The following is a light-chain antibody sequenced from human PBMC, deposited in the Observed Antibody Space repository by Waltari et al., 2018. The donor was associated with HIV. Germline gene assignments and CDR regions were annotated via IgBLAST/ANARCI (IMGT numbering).Light chain of an antibody. V-gene: IGLV2-23*02. CDR3: CSYAGSSTLL. CDR2: DFS. CDR1: SSDVGGYKY. Sequence: QSALTQPASVSGSPGQSITISCTGPSSDVGGYKYFSWYHHRPGKAPKLMFYDFSERPSGGSNRFSGSKSGNTASLTISGLQAEDEADYYCCSYAGSSTLLFGGGTKVTVL. J-gene: IGLJ3*02.